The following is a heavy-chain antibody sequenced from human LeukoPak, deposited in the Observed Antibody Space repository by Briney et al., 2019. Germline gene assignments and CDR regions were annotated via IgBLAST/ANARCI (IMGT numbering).Heavy chain of an antibody. Sequence: PSETLSLTCTVSGGSISSSSYYWGWIRQPPGKGLEWIGTIFNSGSTHYNPSLKSRVTISVDTSKNQFSLNLSSVTAADMAVYYCATPSYSGSWGTIDVWGQGTMVTVSS. V-gene: IGHV4-39*01. CDR1: GGSISSSSYY. CDR2: IFNSGST. J-gene: IGHJ3*01. CDR3: ATPSYSGSWGTIDV. D-gene: IGHD1-26*01.